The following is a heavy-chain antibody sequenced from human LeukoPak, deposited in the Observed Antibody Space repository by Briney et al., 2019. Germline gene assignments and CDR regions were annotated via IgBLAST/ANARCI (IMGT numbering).Heavy chain of an antibody. CDR3: AKCGGFLRYFDWLWVDY. CDR1: GFTFSSYG. J-gene: IGHJ4*02. Sequence: GGSLRLSCAASGFTFSSYGMSWVRQAPGKGLEWVSAISGSGGSTYYADSVKGRFTISGDNSKNTLYLQMNSLRAEDTAVYYCAKCGGFLRYFDWLWVDYWGQGTLVTVSS. CDR2: ISGSGGST. V-gene: IGHV3-23*01. D-gene: IGHD3-9*01.